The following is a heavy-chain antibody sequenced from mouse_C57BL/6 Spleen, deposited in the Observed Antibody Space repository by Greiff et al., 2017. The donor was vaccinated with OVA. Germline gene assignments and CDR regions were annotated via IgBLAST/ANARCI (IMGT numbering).Heavy chain of an antibody. Sequence: VQLKQSGAELVRPGTSVKVSCKASGYAFTNYLIEWVKQRPGQGLEWIGVINPGSGGTNYNEKFKGKATLTADKSSSTAYMQRSSLTSEDSAVYFCASYYAMDYWGQGTSVTVSS. CDR1: GYAFTNYL. CDR2: INPGSGGT. V-gene: IGHV1-54*01. CDR3: ASYYAMDY. J-gene: IGHJ4*01.